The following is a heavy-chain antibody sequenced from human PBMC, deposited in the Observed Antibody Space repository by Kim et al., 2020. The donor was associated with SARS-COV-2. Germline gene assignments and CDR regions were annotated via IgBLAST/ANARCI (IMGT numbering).Heavy chain of an antibody. CDR1: GYTFTSYG. Sequence: ASVKVSCKASGYTFTSYGISWVRQAPGQGLEWMGWISAYNGNTNYAQKLQGRVTMTTDTSTSTAYMELRSLRSDDTAVYYCARARIDSSSWPLDVWGKGTTVTVSS. CDR2: ISAYNGNT. V-gene: IGHV1-18*01. CDR3: ARARIDSSSWPLDV. J-gene: IGHJ6*04. D-gene: IGHD6-13*01.